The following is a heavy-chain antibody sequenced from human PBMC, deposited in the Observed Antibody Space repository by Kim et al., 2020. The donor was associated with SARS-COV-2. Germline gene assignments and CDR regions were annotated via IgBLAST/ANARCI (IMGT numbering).Heavy chain of an antibody. CDR2: INHSGST. V-gene: IGHV4-34*01. D-gene: IGHD5-18*01. CDR3: ARGRPIYSYGHRYYGMDV. CDR1: GGSFSGYY. J-gene: IGHJ6*02. Sequence: SETLSLTCAVYGGSFSGYYWSWIRQPPGKGLEWIGEINHSGSTNYNPSLKSRVTISVDTSKNQFSLKLSSVTAADTAVYYCARGRPIYSYGHRYYGMDVWGQGTTVTVSS.